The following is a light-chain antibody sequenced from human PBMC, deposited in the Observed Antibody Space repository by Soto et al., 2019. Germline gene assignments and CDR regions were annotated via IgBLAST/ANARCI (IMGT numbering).Light chain of an antibody. Sequence: QVVLTQSPSASASLGASVKLTCTLSRGHSTYTIAWHQQQPDKGPRYLMKLKSDGSHSKGDGIPDRFSGSSSGAERYLTISSLQSEDEADYYCQTWGTGIRVFGGGTKLTVL. J-gene: IGLJ3*02. CDR3: QTWGTGIRV. V-gene: IGLV4-69*01. CDR2: LKSDGSH. CDR1: RGHSTYT.